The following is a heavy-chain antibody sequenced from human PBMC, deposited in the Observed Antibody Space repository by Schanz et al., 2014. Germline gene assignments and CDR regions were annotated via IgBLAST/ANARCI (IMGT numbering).Heavy chain of an antibody. D-gene: IGHD6-13*01. J-gene: IGHJ4*02. V-gene: IGHV4-59*12. CDR2: ISYTGST. Sequence: QVQLQESGPGLVQPSETLSLTCSVSGGSIGGYYWSWIRQPPGKGLEWIGYISYTGSTSYNPSLKMRVTISVDTSKNQFSLMLGSVTAADTAVYYCARAAGPVDYWGQGTLVTVSS. CDR1: GGSIGGYY. CDR3: ARAAGPVDY.